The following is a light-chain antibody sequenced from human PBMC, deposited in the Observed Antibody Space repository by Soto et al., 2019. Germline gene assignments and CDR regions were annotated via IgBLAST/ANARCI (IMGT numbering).Light chain of an antibody. CDR1: SIDVDDY. J-gene: IGLJ1*01. CDR2: DVT. Sequence: QSVLXQPRSVSGSPGQSVTISCSGTSIDVDDYVSWYQQHPGKAPKVIIYDVTERPSGVPDRFSGSKSGNAASLTVSGLQAEDEADYYCCAHVGSSTYVFGSGTKVTVL. CDR3: CAHVGSSTYV. V-gene: IGLV2-11*01.